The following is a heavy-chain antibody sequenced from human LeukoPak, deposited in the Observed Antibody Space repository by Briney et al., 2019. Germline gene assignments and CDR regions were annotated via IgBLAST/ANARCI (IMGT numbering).Heavy chain of an antibody. CDR3: AREFGTYNWFDP. J-gene: IGHJ5*02. Sequence: PSQTLSLTCAVSGGSISSGGYSWSWIRQPPGKGLEWFGYIYHSGSTYYNPSLKSRVTISVDRSKNQFSLKLSSVTAADTAVYYCAREFGTYNWFDPWGQGTLVTVSS. CDR2: IYHSGST. CDR1: GGSISSGGYS. V-gene: IGHV4-30-2*01. D-gene: IGHD3-10*01.